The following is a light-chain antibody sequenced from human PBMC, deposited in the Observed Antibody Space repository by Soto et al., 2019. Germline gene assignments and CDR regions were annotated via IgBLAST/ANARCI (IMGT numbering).Light chain of an antibody. CDR2: GNS. CDR3: QSYDSSLSGSV. V-gene: IGLV1-40*01. J-gene: IGLJ2*01. CDR1: SSNIGAGYD. Sequence: QSVLTQPPSVPGAPGQRVTIPCTGSSSNIGAGYDVHWYQQLPGTAPKLLIYGNSNRPSGVPDRFSGSKSGTSASLAITGLQAEDEADYYCQSYDSSLSGSVFGGGTQLTVL.